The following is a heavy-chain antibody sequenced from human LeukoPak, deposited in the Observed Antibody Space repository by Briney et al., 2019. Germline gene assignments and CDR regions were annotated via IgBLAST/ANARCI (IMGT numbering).Heavy chain of an antibody. CDR1: GGSISSGDYY. Sequence: SQTLSLTCTVSGGSISSGDYYWSWIRQPPGKGLEWIGYIYYSGSTYYNPSLKSRVTISVDTSKNQFSLKLSSVTAADTAVYYCARGPAGYGSGSYYNTDNWFDPWGQGTLVTVSS. D-gene: IGHD3-10*01. V-gene: IGHV4-30-4*01. CDR3: ARGPAGYGSGSYYNTDNWFDP. J-gene: IGHJ5*02. CDR2: IYYSGST.